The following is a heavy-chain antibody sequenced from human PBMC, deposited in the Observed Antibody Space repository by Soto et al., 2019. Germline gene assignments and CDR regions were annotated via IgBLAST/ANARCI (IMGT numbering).Heavy chain of an antibody. CDR3: ARGGCYNDY. CDR2: IYYSGST. J-gene: IGHJ4*02. V-gene: IGHV4-59*01. D-gene: IGHD2-2*02. CDR1: GGSISNNY. Sequence: PSETLSLTCTVSGGSISNNYWSWIRQPPGKGLEWIGYIYYSGSTNYNPSLNSRVTISVDTSKNQFSLKLYSVTAADTALYYCARGGCYNDYWGQGTLVTVSS.